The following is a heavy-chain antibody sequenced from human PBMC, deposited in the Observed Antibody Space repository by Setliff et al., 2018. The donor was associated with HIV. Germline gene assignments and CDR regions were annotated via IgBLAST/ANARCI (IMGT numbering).Heavy chain of an antibody. D-gene: IGHD2-2*01. CDR1: GGTFSDYA. CDR2: IIPIFGTA. J-gene: IGHJ5*02. CDR3: ARDFGGYCSSMSCPGLFDP. V-gene: IGHV1-69*05. Sequence: SVKVSCKASGGTFSDYAINWVRQAPGQGLEWMGGIIPIFGTANYAQKFQGRVTITTDESTSTAYMELSGLRSEDTAVYYCARDFGGYCSSMSCPGLFDPWGQGTLVTVSS.